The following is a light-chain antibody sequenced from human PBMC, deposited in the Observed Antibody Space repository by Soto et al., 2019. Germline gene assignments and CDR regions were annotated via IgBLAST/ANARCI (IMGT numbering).Light chain of an antibody. V-gene: IGKV1-39*01. J-gene: IGKJ1*01. Sequence: DIQVTQSPSSLSASVGDRVTITCRASQRINTYLNWYQQKPGKAPKLLIFAASSLQSGVPSRFSGSRSGPDFTLTISSLQPEDFATYYCQQSYSSPPTFGQGTKVDIK. CDR1: QRINTY. CDR2: AAS. CDR3: QQSYSSPPT.